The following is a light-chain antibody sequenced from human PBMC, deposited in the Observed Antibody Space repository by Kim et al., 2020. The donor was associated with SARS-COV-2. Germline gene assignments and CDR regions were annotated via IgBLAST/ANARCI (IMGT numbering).Light chain of an antibody. J-gene: IGKJ1*01. V-gene: IGKV3-15*01. Sequence: VAPGETATRAGRASQSVSSNLAWYQQKPGQAPRLLIYGASTRATGIPARFSGSGSGTEFTLTISSLQSEDFAVYYCQQYNNWLQAFGQGTKVDIK. CDR3: QQYNNWLQA. CDR2: GAS. CDR1: QSVSSN.